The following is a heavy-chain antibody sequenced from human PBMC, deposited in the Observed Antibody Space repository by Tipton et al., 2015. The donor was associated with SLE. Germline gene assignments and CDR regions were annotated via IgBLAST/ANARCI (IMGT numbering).Heavy chain of an antibody. CDR3: ARDRAAQYYSYYYMDV. D-gene: IGHD6-25*01. V-gene: IGHV3-74*01. CDR1: GFTFSTHW. CDR2: IKSDGSST. Sequence: SLRLSCAASGFTFSTHWMHWVRQAPGKGLVWVSRIKSDGSSTSYADSVKGRFTISRDNAKNTLYLQMNSLRVEDTAVYYCARDRAAQYYSYYYMDVWGKGTTVTISS. J-gene: IGHJ6*03.